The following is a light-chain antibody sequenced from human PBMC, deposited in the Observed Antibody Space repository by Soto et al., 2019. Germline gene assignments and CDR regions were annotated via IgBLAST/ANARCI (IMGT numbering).Light chain of an antibody. J-gene: IGLJ2*01. CDR1: SSDVGAYNS. Sequence: QSALTQPPSASGSPGQSVTISCTGTSSDVGAYNSVSWYQHYPGKAPKLLIYEVSKRPSGVPDRFSGSKSGNTASLTVSGLQAEDEADYYCSSYAGATNLVFGGGTKLPVL. CDR2: EVS. V-gene: IGLV2-8*01. CDR3: SSYAGATNLV.